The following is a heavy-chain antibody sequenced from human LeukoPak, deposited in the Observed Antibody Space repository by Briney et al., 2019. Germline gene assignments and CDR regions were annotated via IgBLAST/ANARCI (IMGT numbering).Heavy chain of an antibody. CDR1: GGSISSYY. J-gene: IGHJ4*02. D-gene: IGHD3-9*01. Sequence: PSETLSLTCTVSGGSISSYYWSWIRQPPGKGLEWIGYIYYSGSTNYNPSLKSRVTISVDTSKNQFSLKLSSVTAADTAVYYCARGGSYYDILTGYYPIDYWGQGTLVTVSS. CDR3: ARGGSYYDILTGYYPIDY. CDR2: IYYSGST. V-gene: IGHV4-59*01.